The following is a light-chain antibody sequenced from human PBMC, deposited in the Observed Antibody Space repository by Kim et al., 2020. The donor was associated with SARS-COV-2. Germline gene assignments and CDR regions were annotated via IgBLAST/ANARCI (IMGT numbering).Light chain of an antibody. CDR3: QQSYSKTWT. CDR1: QTVTTY. CDR2: DAS. V-gene: IGKV1-39*01. Sequence: DIQMTQSPSSLSASVADRVTITCRASQTVTTYLNWYQQKPGKAPNLLIYDASKLHDGVPSRFSGSGSGTDFTLTISSLQPEDFATYYCQQSYSKTWTFGQGTKVEI. J-gene: IGKJ1*01.